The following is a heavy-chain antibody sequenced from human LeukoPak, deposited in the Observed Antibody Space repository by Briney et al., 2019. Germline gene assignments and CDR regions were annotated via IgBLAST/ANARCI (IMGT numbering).Heavy chain of an antibody. V-gene: IGHV3-20*04. CDR1: GFTFDDYT. D-gene: IGHD1-26*01. Sequence: GGSLRLSCAASGFTFDDYTMHWVRQAPGKGLEWVSGINWNGGSTGYADSVKGRFTISRDNAKNSLYLQMNSLRAEDTALYYCARDSLRGATVYFDYWGQGTLVTVSS. CDR3: ARDSLRGATVYFDY. CDR2: INWNGGST. J-gene: IGHJ4*02.